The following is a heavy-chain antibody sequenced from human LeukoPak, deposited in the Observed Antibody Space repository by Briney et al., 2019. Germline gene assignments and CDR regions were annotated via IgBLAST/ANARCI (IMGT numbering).Heavy chain of an antibody. J-gene: IGHJ6*03. CDR1: GFTFSSYG. CDR2: IWYDGSNK. CDR3: AKEYSSSWYRSYYYYMDV. Sequence: QPGGSLRLSCAASGFTFSSYGMHWVRQASGKGLEWVAVIWYDGSNKYYADSVKGRFTISRDNSKNTLYLQMNSLRAEDTAVYYCAKEYSSSWYRSYYYYMDVWGKGTTVTVSS. D-gene: IGHD6-13*01. V-gene: IGHV3-33*06.